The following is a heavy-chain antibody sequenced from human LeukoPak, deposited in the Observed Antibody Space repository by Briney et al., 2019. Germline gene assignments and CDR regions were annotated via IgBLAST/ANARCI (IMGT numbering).Heavy chain of an antibody. CDR2: IYYSGST. CDR3: ARERGVAAPPRNWFDP. D-gene: IGHD6-13*01. V-gene: IGHV4-39*07. J-gene: IGHJ5*02. Sequence: SETLSLTCTVSGGSISSSSYYWGWIRQPPGKGLEWIGSIYYSGSTYYNPSLKSRVTISVDTSKNQFSLKLSSVTAADTAVYYCARERGVAAPPRNWFDPWGQGTLVTVSS. CDR1: GGSISSSSYY.